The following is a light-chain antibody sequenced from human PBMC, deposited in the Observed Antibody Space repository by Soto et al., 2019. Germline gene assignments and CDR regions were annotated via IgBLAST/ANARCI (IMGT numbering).Light chain of an antibody. J-gene: IGKJ4*01. CDR2: AAS. CDR1: QGIGSY. CDR3: QQYYSYPLT. V-gene: IGKV1-8*01. Sequence: IRMTQSTSSLSASTGDRVTITCRASQGIGSYLAWYQQKPGKAPKLLIYAASTLQSGVPSRFSGSGSGTDFTLTISCLQSEDFATYYCQQYYSYPLTFAGGTKVAIK.